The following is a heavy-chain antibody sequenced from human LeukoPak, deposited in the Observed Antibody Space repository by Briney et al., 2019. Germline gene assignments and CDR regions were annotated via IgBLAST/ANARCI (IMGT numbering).Heavy chain of an antibody. J-gene: IGHJ4*02. D-gene: IGHD2-15*01. CDR3: AKDHIGVDIIVVVLDS. Sequence: PGGSLRLSCAASGFTFSSYAMHWVRQAPGKGLEWVAVISYDGSNKYYADSVQGRFTISRDNSDNTLYLQMNSLRVEDTAIYYCAKDHIGVDIIVVVLDSWGQGTLVTVSS. V-gene: IGHV3-30-3*01. CDR2: ISYDGSNK. CDR1: GFTFSSYA.